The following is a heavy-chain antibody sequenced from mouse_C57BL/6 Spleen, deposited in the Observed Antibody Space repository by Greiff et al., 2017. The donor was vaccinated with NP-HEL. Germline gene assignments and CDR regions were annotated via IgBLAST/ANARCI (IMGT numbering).Heavy chain of an antibody. J-gene: IGHJ3*01. CDR1: GFSLTSYG. CDR2: IWSGGST. Sequence: VQLQESGPGLVQPSQSLSITCTVSGFSLTSYGVHWVRQSPGKGLEWLGVIWSGGSTDYNAAFISRLSISKDNSKSQVFFKMNSLQADDTAIYYCAREEAFAYWGQGTLVTVSA. V-gene: IGHV2-2*01. CDR3: AREEAFAY.